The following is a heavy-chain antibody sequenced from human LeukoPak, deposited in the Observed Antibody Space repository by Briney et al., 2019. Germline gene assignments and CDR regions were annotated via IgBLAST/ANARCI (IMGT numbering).Heavy chain of an antibody. J-gene: IGHJ6*03. CDR1: GYTFTSYD. CDR3: ATERGYRPFMDV. D-gene: IGHD5-18*01. V-gene: IGHV1-8*01. CDR2: MNPNSGNT. Sequence: ASVKVSCKASGYTFTSYDINWVGQATGQGVEWMGWMNPNSGNTGYAQKFQGRVTMTRNTSISTAYMELSSLRSEDTAVYYCATERGYRPFMDVWGKGTTVTISS.